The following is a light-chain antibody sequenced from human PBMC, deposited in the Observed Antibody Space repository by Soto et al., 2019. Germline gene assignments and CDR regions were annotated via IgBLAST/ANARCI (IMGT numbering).Light chain of an antibody. CDR3: QQSYGTPT. Sequence: DIPIAHSPSPLSTSLRDRITITFRASQSITSYLNWYRQKLGKAPKLLIYGASSLQSGVPSRFSGSGSGTDFTLTISSLQPEDFATYYCQQSYGTPTFGQGTRLEIK. V-gene: IGKV1-39*01. CDR2: GAS. CDR1: QSITSY. J-gene: IGKJ5*01.